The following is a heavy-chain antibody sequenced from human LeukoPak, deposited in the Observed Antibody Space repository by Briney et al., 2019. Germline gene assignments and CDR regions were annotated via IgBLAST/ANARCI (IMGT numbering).Heavy chain of an antibody. D-gene: IGHD4-23*01. CDR2: INSDGSST. CDR1: GFTFSSYW. J-gene: IGHJ6*03. V-gene: IGHV3-74*01. Sequence: GGSLRLSCAASGFTFSSYWMHWVRQAPGKGLVWVSRINSDGSSTSYADSVKGRFTISRDNAKNTLYLQMNSLRAEDTAVYCCARSATVVTPFGRYYYYYMDVWGKGTTVTISS. CDR3: ARSATVVTPFGRYYYYYMDV.